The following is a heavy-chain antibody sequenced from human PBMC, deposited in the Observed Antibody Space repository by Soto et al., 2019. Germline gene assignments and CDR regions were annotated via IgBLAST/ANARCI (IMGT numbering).Heavy chain of an antibody. CDR2: IYDTGNT. D-gene: IGHD4-17*01. Sequence: PSETLSLTCTVSGGSISSSSYYWGWTRQPPGKGLEWIATIYDTGNTFYNPSLRSRVTISADTSKNQFALNLNSVTAADTAVYYCAKRAYGDPFDPWGQGTLVTVSS. CDR3: AKRAYGDPFDP. J-gene: IGHJ5*02. V-gene: IGHV4-39*01. CDR1: GGSISSSSYY.